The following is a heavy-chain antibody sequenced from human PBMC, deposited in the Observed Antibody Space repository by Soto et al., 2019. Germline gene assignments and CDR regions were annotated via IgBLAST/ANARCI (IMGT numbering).Heavy chain of an antibody. CDR3: ARGGYCSGGSCYSTLLFDY. CDR2: IWYDGSNK. CDR1: GFTFSSYG. V-gene: IGHV3-33*01. Sequence: GGSLRLSCAASGFTFSSYGMHWVRQAPGKGLEWVAVIWYDGSNKYYADSVKGRFTISRDNSKNTLYLQMNSLRAEDTAVYYCARGGYCSGGSCYSTLLFDYWGQGTLVTVSS. J-gene: IGHJ4*02. D-gene: IGHD2-15*01.